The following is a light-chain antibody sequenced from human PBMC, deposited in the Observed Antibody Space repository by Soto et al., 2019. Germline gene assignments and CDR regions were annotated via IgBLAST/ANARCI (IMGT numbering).Light chain of an antibody. CDR2: ASS. V-gene: IGKV1-39*01. CDR3: QQSYSTPPGIT. J-gene: IGKJ5*01. CDR1: QSISSY. Sequence: DIQMTQSPSSLSASVGDRVTITCRASQSISSYLNWYQQKPGKAPELLIYASSSLQSGVPSRFSGSGSGTDFTLTISSLQPEDFATYYCQQSYSTPPGITFGQGTRLEIK.